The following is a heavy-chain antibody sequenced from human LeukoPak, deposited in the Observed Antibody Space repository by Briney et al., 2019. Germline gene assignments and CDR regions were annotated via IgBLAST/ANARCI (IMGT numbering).Heavy chain of an antibody. D-gene: IGHD3-22*01. CDR1: GFTVTGNY. CDR2: TYSGGDS. Sequence: GGSLRLSCAAPGFTVTGNYMSWVRQAPGKGLEWVSITYSGGDSNSADSVKGRFTITRDDSKNTLFLQMNSLRPEDTAVYYCAKFRYHSNDNNYLDFNYWGQGTLVTVSS. V-gene: IGHV3-66*01. J-gene: IGHJ4*02. CDR3: AKFRYHSNDNNYLDFNY.